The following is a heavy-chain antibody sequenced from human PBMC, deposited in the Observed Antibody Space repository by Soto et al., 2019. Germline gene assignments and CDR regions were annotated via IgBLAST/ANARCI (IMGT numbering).Heavy chain of an antibody. J-gene: IGHJ5*02. CDR2: INSDGSST. D-gene: IGHD6-13*01. CDR1: GVTFSSYW. CDR3: ARVPAYSSSWYVVPWFDP. Sequence: GSVNVYWASSGVTFSSYWMHLVLQAPGKGLVWVSRINSDGSSTSYADSVKGRFTISRDNAKNTLYLQMNSLRAEDTAVYYCARVPAYSSSWYVVPWFDPWGQGTLVTVSS. V-gene: IGHV3-74*01.